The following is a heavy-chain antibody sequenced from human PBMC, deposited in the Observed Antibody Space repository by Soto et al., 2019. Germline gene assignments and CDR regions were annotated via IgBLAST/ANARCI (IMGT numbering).Heavy chain of an antibody. Sequence: PSETLSLTCTFSGGSISSSDYYWGWIRQTPGKELEWIGTIYHTGITYYNPSLKSRVTMSIDPATSQFSLRMFSVTAADTAVYFCARLSIATRIYYYYGMDVWGRGTTVTVSS. V-gene: IGHV4-39*01. CDR3: ARLSIATRIYYYYGMDV. CDR1: GGSISSSDYY. CDR2: IYHTGIT. D-gene: IGHD6-6*01. J-gene: IGHJ6*02.